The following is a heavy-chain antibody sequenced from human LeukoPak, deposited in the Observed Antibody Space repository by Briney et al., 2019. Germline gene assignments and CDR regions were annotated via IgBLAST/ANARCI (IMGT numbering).Heavy chain of an antibody. V-gene: IGHV4-59*01. CDR2: IYYSGST. Sequence: SETLSLTCTVSGGSISSYYWSWIRQPPGKGLEWIGYIYYSGSTNYNPSLKSRVTISVDTSKNQFSLKLSSVTAADTAVYYCARDRKGASVAGLDYWGQGTLVAVSS. CDR1: GGSISSYY. CDR3: ARDRKGASVAGLDY. J-gene: IGHJ4*02. D-gene: IGHD6-19*01.